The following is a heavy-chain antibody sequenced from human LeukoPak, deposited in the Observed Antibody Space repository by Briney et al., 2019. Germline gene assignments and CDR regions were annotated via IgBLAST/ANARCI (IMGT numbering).Heavy chain of an antibody. CDR3: AKGVSSSWLFDY. D-gene: IGHD6-13*01. V-gene: IGHV3-9*01. J-gene: IGHJ4*02. CDR2: ISWNSGSI. Sequence: PGRSLRLSCAASGFTFDDYAMHWVRQAPGKGLEWVSGISWNSGSIGYADSVKGRFTISRDNAKNSLYLQMNSLRAEDTALYYCAKGVSSSWLFDYWGQGTLVTVS. CDR1: GFTFDDYA.